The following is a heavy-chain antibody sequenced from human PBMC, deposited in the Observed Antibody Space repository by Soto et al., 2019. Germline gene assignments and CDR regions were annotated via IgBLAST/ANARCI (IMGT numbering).Heavy chain of an antibody. J-gene: IGHJ4*02. Sequence: QVQLQQWGAGLLKPSETLSLTCAVYGGSFSGYYWSWIRQPPGKGLEWIGEINHSGSTNYNPSLKSRVTISVDTSKNQFSLKLSSVTAADTAVYYCARGVYGSGSYYRYWGQGTLVTVSS. D-gene: IGHD3-10*01. CDR3: ARGVYGSGSYYRY. V-gene: IGHV4-34*01. CDR2: INHSGST. CDR1: GGSFSGYY.